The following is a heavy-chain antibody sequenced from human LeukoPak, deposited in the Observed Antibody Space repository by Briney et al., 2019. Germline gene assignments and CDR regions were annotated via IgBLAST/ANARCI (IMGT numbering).Heavy chain of an antibody. V-gene: IGHV4-4*07. CDR3: AKDMVSTWPYFYTYYYMDV. J-gene: IGHJ6*03. CDR2: IHGNGST. Sequence: SETLSLTCTVSGASITSHSWNWIRQPAGKGLEWIGRIHGNGSTNYNPSLKSRVTMTLDTTKSQFYLKVPSVTAADTALYYCAKDMVSTWPYFYTYYYMDVWGQGATVAVSS. D-gene: IGHD2/OR15-2a*01. CDR1: GASITSHS.